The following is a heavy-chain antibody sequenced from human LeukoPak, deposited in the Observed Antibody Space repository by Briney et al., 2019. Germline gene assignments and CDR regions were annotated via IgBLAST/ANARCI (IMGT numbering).Heavy chain of an antibody. CDR2: IWYDGSSE. CDR3: ARDSGTYTPINY. CDR1: GFTFGSFG. D-gene: IGHD1-26*01. J-gene: IGHJ4*02. Sequence: GGSLRLSCAASGFTFGSFGMHWVRQAPGKGLEWVAVIWYDGSSEYYADSVKGRFTISRDNSKNTLSLQMNSLRAEDTAVYYCARDSGTYTPINYWGQGTLVTVSS. V-gene: IGHV3-33*01.